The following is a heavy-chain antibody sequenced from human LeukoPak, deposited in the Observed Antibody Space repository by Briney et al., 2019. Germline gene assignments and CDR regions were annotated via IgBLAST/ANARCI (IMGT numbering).Heavy chain of an antibody. J-gene: IGHJ4*02. D-gene: IGHD3-10*01. CDR1: GYSISSGYY. CDR2: IYHSGST. V-gene: IGHV4-38-2*02. Sequence: SETLSLTCTVSGYSISSGYYWGWIRQPPGKGLEWIGSIYHSGSTYYNPSLKSRVTISVDTSKNQFSLKLSSVTAADTAVYYCAKGGFGRPFDYWGQGTLVTVSS. CDR3: AKGGFGRPFDY.